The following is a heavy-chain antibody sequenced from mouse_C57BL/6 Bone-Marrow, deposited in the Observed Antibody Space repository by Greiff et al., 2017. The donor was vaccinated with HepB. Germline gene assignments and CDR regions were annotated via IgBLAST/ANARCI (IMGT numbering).Heavy chain of an antibody. CDR2: IYPRSGNT. J-gene: IGHJ2*01. CDR1: GYTFTSYG. CDR3: ARWGYYYGSSYEGY. Sequence: QVQLQHSGAELARPGASVKLSCKASGYTFTSYGISWVKQRTGQGLEWIGEIYPRSGNTYYNEKFKGKATLTADKSSSTAYMELRSLTSEDSAVYFCARWGYYYGSSYEGYWGQGTTLTVSS. V-gene: IGHV1-81*01. D-gene: IGHD1-1*01.